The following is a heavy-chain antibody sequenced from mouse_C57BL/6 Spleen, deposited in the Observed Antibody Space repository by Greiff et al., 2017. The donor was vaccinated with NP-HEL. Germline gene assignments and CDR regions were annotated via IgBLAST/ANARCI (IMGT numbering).Heavy chain of an antibody. J-gene: IGHJ4*01. CDR1: GYTFTSYW. CDR3: ARGYRQLMALCAMDY. V-gene: IGHV1-53*01. D-gene: IGHD3-2*02. Sequence: QVQLKQPGTELVKPGASVKLSCKASGYTFTSYWMHWVKQRPGQGLEWIGNINPSNGGTNYNEKFKSKATLTVDKSSSTAYMQLSSLTSEDSAVYYCARGYRQLMALCAMDYWGQGTSVTVSS. CDR2: INPSNGGT.